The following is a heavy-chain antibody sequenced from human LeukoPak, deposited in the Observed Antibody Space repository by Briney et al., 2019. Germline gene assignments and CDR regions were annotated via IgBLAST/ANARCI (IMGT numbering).Heavy chain of an antibody. V-gene: IGHV3-7*01. CDR3: ARDYLALLGGAPYDAFDI. J-gene: IGHJ3*02. CDR1: GFTFSSYW. D-gene: IGHD1-26*01. Sequence: AGGSLRLSCAASGFTFSSYWISWVRQAPGKGLEWVANINQDGNKETYVDSVKGRFTISRDNAKNSLYLQMNSLRAEDTAVYYCARDYLALLGGAPYDAFDIWGQGTMVTVSS. CDR2: INQDGNKE.